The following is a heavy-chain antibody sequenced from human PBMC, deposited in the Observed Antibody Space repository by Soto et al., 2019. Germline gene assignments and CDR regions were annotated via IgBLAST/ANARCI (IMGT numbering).Heavy chain of an antibody. J-gene: IGHJ4*02. CDR1: GFTFSTYW. D-gene: IGHD2-15*01. V-gene: IGHV3-7*04. Sequence: EVQLVESGGDLVQPGGSLRLSCAASGFTFSTYWMSWVRQAPGKGLEWVANIKQDGSEKSYVDSVKGRFTISRDNARNSLYPQMNSLRAEDTAVYYCTRNEIAATFDYWGPGTLVIVSS. CDR3: TRNEIAATFDY. CDR2: IKQDGSEK.